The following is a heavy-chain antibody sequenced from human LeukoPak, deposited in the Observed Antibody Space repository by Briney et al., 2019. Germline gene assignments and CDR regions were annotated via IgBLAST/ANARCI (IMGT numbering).Heavy chain of an antibody. Sequence: SETLSLTCTVSGGSISPYYWSWIRQPPGKGLDRIAYITHSGSTVYNPSLKSRATISLDTSKKQFSLKLSSVTTADTALYYCARENYSLDYWGQGTLVTVSS. J-gene: IGHJ4*02. CDR3: ARENYSLDY. V-gene: IGHV4-59*01. CDR2: ITHSGST. CDR1: GGSISPYY. D-gene: IGHD2-15*01.